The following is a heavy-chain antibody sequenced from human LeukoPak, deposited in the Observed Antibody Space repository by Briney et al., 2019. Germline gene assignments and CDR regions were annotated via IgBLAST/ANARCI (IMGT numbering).Heavy chain of an antibody. CDR2: IDPSDSKT. V-gene: IGHV5-10-1*01. J-gene: IGHJ4*02. Sequence: GESLKISCKGSGYSFTSYWISWVRQMPGKGLEWMGRIDPSDSKTNYSPSFQGHVTISADKSISTAYLQWSSLKASDTAMYYCARQGGGYCSSTSCLYYFDYWGQGTLVTVSS. D-gene: IGHD2-2*03. CDR1: GYSFTSYW. CDR3: ARQGGGYCSSTSCLYYFDY.